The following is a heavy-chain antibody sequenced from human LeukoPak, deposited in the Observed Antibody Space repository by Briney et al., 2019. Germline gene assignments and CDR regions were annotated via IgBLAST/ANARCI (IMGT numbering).Heavy chain of an antibody. CDR2: ISYDGSNK. CDR3: AKLGSGYNLFDY. Sequence: PGGSLRLSCAASGFTFSSYGMHWVRQAPGKGLEWVAVISYDGSNKYYADSVKGRFTISRDNSKNTLYLQMNSLRAEDTAVYYCAKLGSGYNLFDYWGQGTLVIVSS. J-gene: IGHJ4*02. D-gene: IGHD3-22*01. CDR1: GFTFSSYG. V-gene: IGHV3-30*18.